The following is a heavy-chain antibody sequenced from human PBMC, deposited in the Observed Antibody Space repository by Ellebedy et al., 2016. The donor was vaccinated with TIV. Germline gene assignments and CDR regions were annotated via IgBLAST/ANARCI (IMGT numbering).Heavy chain of an antibody. V-gene: IGHV3-9*01. CDR2: ISWNSGSI. J-gene: IGHJ3*02. D-gene: IGHD2-21*02. Sequence: GGSLRLSCAASGFTFDDYAMHWVRQAPGKGLEWVSGISWNSGSIGYADSVKGRFTLSRDNAKKSLYLQMNSLRAEGTALYYCAKDMGSDPERDTGAFDIWGQGTMVTVSS. CDR3: AKDMGSDPERDTGAFDI. CDR1: GFTFDDYA.